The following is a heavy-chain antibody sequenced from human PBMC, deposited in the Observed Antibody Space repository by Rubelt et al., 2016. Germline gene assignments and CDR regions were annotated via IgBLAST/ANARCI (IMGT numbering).Heavy chain of an antibody. J-gene: IGHJ4*02. CDR1: GFTVSTNY. Sequence: EVQLVESGGGLIQSGGSLRLSCAASGFTVSTNYMNWVRQAPGKGLEWVSHISSSGSTIHYADSVKGRFTISRDNAKNSLYLQMNSLRAEDTSVYYCARGIWKFDYWGQGTLVTVSS. CDR2: ISSSGSTI. D-gene: IGHD3-3*01. CDR3: ARGIWKFDY. V-gene: IGHV3-48*03.